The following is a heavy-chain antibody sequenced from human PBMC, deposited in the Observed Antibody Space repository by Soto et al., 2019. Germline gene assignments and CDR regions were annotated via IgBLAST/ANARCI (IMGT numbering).Heavy chain of an antibody. CDR2: IKSKTDGGTT. Sequence: EVQLVESGGGLVKPGGSLRLSCAASGFTFSNVWMTWVRQAPGKGLEWVGRIKSKTDGGTTDYTAPVKGRFIVSRDDSKNTLYLQMNSLKTEDTAVYYCTTELNLSAFGIWGQGTMVTVSS. V-gene: IGHV3-15*01. J-gene: IGHJ3*02. CDR3: TTELNLSAFGI. D-gene: IGHD3-16*02. CDR1: GFTFSNVW.